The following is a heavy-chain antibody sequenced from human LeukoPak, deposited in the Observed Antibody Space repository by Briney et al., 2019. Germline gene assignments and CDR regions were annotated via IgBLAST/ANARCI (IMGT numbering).Heavy chain of an antibody. J-gene: IGHJ4*02. CDR2: ISSSSSYI. Sequence: GGSLRLSCTASGFTFSSYTMNWVRQAPGKGLAWVSSISSSSSYIYYADSVKGRFTISRDNARNSLYLQMNSLTAEDTAVYYCARGHSGSSVDYWGQGTLVTVSS. CDR1: GFTFSSYT. V-gene: IGHV3-21*01. D-gene: IGHD3-10*01. CDR3: ARGHSGSSVDY.